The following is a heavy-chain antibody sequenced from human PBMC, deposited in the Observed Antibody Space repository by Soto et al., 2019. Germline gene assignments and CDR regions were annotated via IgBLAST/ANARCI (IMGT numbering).Heavy chain of an antibody. V-gene: IGHV3-7*03. J-gene: IGHJ4*02. CDR3: ARGPGGVVTAIRD. Sequence: GGSLRLSCAASGFTFNTFWMSWVRQSPGKGLEWVANIKHDGSETYYADSVKGRSTISRDNAKNSLFLQMNTLRTEDTAVYYCARGPGGVVTAIRDWGQGTLVTVSS. D-gene: IGHD2-21*02. CDR1: GFTFNTFW. CDR2: IKHDGSET.